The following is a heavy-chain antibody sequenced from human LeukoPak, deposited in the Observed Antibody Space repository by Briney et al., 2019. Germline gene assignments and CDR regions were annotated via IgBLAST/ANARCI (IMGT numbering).Heavy chain of an antibody. CDR3: ARAKGVVAATYSNY. D-gene: IGHD2-15*01. CDR2: ISAYSGNT. CDR1: GYTFTSYG. J-gene: IGHJ4*02. V-gene: IGHV1-18*01. Sequence: GASVKVSCKASGYTFTSYGISWVRQAPGQGLEWMGWISAYSGNTNYAQKLQGRVTMTTDTSTSTAYMELRSLRSDDTAVYYCARAKGVVAATYSNYWGQGTLVTVSS.